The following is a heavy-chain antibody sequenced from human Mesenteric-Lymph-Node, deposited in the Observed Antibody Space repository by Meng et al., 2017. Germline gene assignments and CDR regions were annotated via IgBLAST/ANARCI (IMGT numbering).Heavy chain of an antibody. V-gene: IGHV1-69*13. D-gene: IGHD3-22*01. Sequence: SVKVSCKASGGTFSSYAISWVRQAPGQGLEWMGGIIPIFGTANYAQKFQGRVTITADESTSTAYMELSSLRSEDTAVYYCAKDGDSSGYYAYYFDHWGQGTLVTVSS. CDR1: GGTFSSYA. CDR3: AKDGDSSGYYAYYFDH. J-gene: IGHJ4*02. CDR2: IIPIFGTA.